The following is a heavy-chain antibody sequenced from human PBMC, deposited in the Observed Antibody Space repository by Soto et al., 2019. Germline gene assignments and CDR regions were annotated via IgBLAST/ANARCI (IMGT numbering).Heavy chain of an antibody. Sequence: TLSLPCAVYGGSFSGYYWSWIRQPPGKGLEWIGEINHSGSTNYNPSLKSRVTISVDTSKNQFSLKLSSVTAADTAVYYCARGAGYDFWSGYYTSYYYYYYMDVWGKGTTVTVS. CDR3: ARGAGYDFWSGYYTSYYYYYYMDV. CDR2: INHSGST. D-gene: IGHD3-3*01. CDR1: GGSFSGYY. V-gene: IGHV4-34*01. J-gene: IGHJ6*03.